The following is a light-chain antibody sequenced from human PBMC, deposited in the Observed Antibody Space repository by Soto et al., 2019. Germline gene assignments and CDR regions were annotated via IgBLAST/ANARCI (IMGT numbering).Light chain of an antibody. V-gene: IGKV2-28*01. CDR2: LGS. J-gene: IGKJ4*01. CDR1: QSLLHSNGYNH. Sequence: DIVMTQSPLSLPVTPGEPASISCRSSQSLLHSNGYNHLDWYLQKPGQSPQLLIHLGSIRSSGVPASSSGSGSGTDFTLKIRRVETADVVVYYFMPALEFPITFGGGTNVEIK. CDR3: MPALEFPIT.